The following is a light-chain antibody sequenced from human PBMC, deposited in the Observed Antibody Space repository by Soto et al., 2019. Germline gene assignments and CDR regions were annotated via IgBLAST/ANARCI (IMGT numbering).Light chain of an antibody. CDR3: QQYAGSPRT. CDR1: QNLGTLY. J-gene: IGKJ1*01. V-gene: IGKV3-20*01. Sequence: EIVLTQSPGTLSLSPGERGTLSCRASQNLGTLYLAWFQQKSGQAPRLLIYSASRRATGIPDRFTGSGSGTDFTLTINRVEPEDFAVYFCQQYAGSPRTFGHGTKV. CDR2: SAS.